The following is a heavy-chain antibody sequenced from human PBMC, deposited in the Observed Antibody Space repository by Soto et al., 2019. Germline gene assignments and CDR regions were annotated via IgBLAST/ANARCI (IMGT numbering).Heavy chain of an antibody. CDR2: VEYGGST. D-gene: IGHD3-10*02. J-gene: IGHJ5*02. CDR1: GGSIISSNFY. Sequence: QLQESGPGLVKPSETLSLTCTVSGGSIISSNFYWGWIRQPPGKGLEWIGRVEYGGSTYDNPSLKSRVTLSADTSKNQCSLKLTSVTAADTAIYYCARHVRGAVTMNWFDPWGHGTLVTVSS. CDR3: ARHVRGAVTMNWFDP. V-gene: IGHV4-39*01.